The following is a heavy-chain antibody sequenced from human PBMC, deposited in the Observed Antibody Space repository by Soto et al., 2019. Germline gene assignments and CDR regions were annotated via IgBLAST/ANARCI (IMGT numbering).Heavy chain of an antibody. V-gene: IGHV3-23*01. Sequence: EVQLLESGGGLVQPGGSLRLSCAASGFTFSSYAMSWVRQAPGKGLEWVSAISGSGGSTYYADSVKGRFTISRDNSKNQLYLQLNSLRAEDTAVYYCAKDHIVVVVAATNWFDPWGQGTLVTVSS. D-gene: IGHD2-15*01. J-gene: IGHJ5*02. CDR3: AKDHIVVVVAATNWFDP. CDR1: GFTFSSYA. CDR2: ISGSGGST.